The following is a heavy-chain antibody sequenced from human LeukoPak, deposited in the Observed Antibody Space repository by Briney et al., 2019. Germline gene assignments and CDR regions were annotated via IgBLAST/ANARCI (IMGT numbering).Heavy chain of an antibody. Sequence: GGSLRLSCAASGFTVTNFAIAWVRQAPGKGLEWVAAIGGDADGTTYPDRVRGRFFLSRDSSKNTLYLQMNVLTVEDTPVYHCVHPTGEGWFYLPYWGQGTPVTVSS. V-gene: IGHV3-23*01. CDR3: VHPTGEGWFYLPY. D-gene: IGHD7-27*01. J-gene: IGHJ4*02. CDR1: GFTVTNFA. CDR2: IGGDADGT.